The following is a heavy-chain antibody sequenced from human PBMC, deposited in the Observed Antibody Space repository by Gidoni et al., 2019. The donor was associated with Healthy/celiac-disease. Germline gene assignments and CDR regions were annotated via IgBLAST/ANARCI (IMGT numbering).Heavy chain of an antibody. V-gene: IGHV3-43*02. D-gene: IGHD6-19*01. CDR2: MSGDGGST. Sequence: EVQLVESGGGVVKPGGSLGLSCAAAGFTFDDYAMPWVSQAPGKGLEWVSLMSGDGGSTYYADSVKGRFTISRDNSKNSLYLQMNSLRTEDTALYYCAKDISPWLPQVYWGQGTLVTVSS. J-gene: IGHJ4*02. CDR1: GFTFDDYA. CDR3: AKDISPWLPQVY.